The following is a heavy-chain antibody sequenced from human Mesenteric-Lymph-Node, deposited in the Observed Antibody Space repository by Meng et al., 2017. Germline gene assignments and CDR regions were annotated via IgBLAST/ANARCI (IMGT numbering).Heavy chain of an antibody. Sequence: GGSLRLSCAASGFSFDDYAMHWVRQAPGKGLEWVSSISSNSGDIGYADSVKGRFIISRDNAKNSLYLQMNSLRAEDTALYYCAKDLFYMGWVPTYFECWGQGTLVTVSS. V-gene: IGHV3-9*01. CDR1: GFSFDDYA. CDR2: ISSNSGDI. D-gene: IGHD4/OR15-4a*01. J-gene: IGHJ4*02. CDR3: AKDLFYMGWVPTYFEC.